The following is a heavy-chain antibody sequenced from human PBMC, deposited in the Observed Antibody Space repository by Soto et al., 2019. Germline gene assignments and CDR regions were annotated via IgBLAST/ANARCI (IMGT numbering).Heavy chain of an antibody. Sequence: GGSLRLSCAASGFTFSSYAMSWVRQAPGKGLEWVSAISGSGGSTYYADSVKGRFTISRDNSKNTLYLQMNSLRAEDTAVYYCAILTDEEFGYEWDDYWGQGTLVTVSS. CDR3: AILTDEEFGYEWDDY. CDR2: ISGSGGST. D-gene: IGHD5-12*01. J-gene: IGHJ4*02. V-gene: IGHV3-23*01. CDR1: GFTFSSYA.